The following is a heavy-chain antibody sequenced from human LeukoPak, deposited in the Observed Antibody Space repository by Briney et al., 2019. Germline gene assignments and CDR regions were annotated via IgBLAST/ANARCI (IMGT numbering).Heavy chain of an antibody. D-gene: IGHD6-6*01. J-gene: IGHJ4*02. Sequence: ASVKVSCKAPVYTFSTYDINGVRQASGQGLEWMGWMNPISGNTGYAQKFQGRVTMTRSTSINTAYIELSSLKSDDTAVYYCARGLVGAAARLVYWGQGTLVTVSS. CDR1: VYTFSTYD. V-gene: IGHV1-8*01. CDR2: MNPISGNT. CDR3: ARGLVGAAARLVY.